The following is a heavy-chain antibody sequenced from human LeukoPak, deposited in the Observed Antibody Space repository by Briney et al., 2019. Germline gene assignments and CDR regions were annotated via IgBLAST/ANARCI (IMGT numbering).Heavy chain of an antibody. V-gene: IGHV4-59*08. CDR2: IYYSGST. CDR1: GGSISSYS. J-gene: IGHJ5*02. CDR3: ARRISGWSPFDP. Sequence: SETLSLTCTVSGGSISSYSWSWIRQLPGKGLEWIGYIYYSGSTNYNPSLKSRATISVDTSKNQFSLKLSSVTAADTAVYYCARRISGWSPFDPWGQGTLVTVSS. D-gene: IGHD6-19*01.